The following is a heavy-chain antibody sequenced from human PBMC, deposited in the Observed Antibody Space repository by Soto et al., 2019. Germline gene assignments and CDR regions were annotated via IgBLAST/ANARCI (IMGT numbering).Heavy chain of an antibody. Sequence: ASLKVSCKAIGYSFTSHYMHWVRQAPGHGLEWMGTIHPGGVNIAYAQKFQGRVTMTKDTSTSTVYMELTSLTSEDTAVYYCARDQSWHELFWWFDPWGQGNLVTVSS. CDR1: GYSFTSHY. V-gene: IGHV1-46*03. CDR2: IHPGGVNI. D-gene: IGHD3-3*01. J-gene: IGHJ5*02. CDR3: ARDQSWHELFWWFDP.